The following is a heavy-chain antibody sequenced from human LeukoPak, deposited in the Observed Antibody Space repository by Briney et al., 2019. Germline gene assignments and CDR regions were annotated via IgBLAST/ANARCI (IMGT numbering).Heavy chain of an antibody. Sequence: PGGSLRLSCAASGLTLSNAWMTWVRQAPGKGLEWVGRIKSKTDGGTTDYAAPVKGRFTISRDDSKNTLYLQMNSLKTEDTAVYYCTTVWEMATPYTGVDYWGQETLVTVSS. V-gene: IGHV3-15*01. CDR2: IKSKTDGGTT. CDR3: TTVWEMATPYTGVDY. D-gene: IGHD5-24*01. CDR1: GLTLSNAW. J-gene: IGHJ4*02.